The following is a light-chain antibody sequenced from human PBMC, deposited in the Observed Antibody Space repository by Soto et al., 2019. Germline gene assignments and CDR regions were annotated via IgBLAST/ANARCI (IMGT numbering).Light chain of an antibody. J-gene: IGKJ1*01. CDR1: QSLTSW. Sequence: DLQMTQSPSTLSASVGDRVTITCRASQSLTSWLAWYQQKPGKAPRLLIYKTSSLESGVPSRFSGSGSGTEFTLTISSLQPDDFATYYCQQYNTYPWTFGQGTKVDIK. V-gene: IGKV1-5*03. CDR3: QQYNTYPWT. CDR2: KTS.